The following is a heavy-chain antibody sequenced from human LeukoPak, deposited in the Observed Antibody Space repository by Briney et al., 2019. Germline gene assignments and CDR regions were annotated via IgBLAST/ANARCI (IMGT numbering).Heavy chain of an antibody. CDR2: ISAYNGNT. J-gene: IGHJ4*02. Sequence: ASVKVSCKASGYTFTSYGISWVRQAPGQGLEWMGWISAYNGNTNYAQKLQGRVTMTTDTSTSTAYMELRSLRSDDTAVYYCARDQRRSDYDFWSGYLNDYWGQGTLVTVSS. CDR1: GYTFTSYG. D-gene: IGHD3-3*01. V-gene: IGHV1-18*01. CDR3: ARDQRRSDYDFWSGYLNDY.